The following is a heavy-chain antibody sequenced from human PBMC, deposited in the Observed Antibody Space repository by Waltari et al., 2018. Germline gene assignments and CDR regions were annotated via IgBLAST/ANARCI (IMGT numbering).Heavy chain of an antibody. Sequence: QVQLVESGGGVVQPGRSLRLSCAASGFTFSSYGMHWVRQAPGKGLEWVAVISYDGSNKYYADSVKGRFTISRDNSKNTLYLQMNSLRAEDTALYYCARGDPHYYYMDVWGKGTTVTVSS. V-gene: IGHV3-30*03. D-gene: IGHD3-16*01. CDR3: ARGDPHYYYMDV. J-gene: IGHJ6*03. CDR1: GFTFSSYG. CDR2: ISYDGSNK.